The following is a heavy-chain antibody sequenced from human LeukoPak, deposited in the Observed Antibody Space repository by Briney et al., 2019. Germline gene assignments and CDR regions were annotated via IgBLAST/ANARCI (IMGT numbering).Heavy chain of an antibody. CDR1: GGSISGYY. D-gene: IGHD6-19*01. CDR2: IYYSGGT. CDR3: ARLESSYGRYDFDY. Sequence: SETLSLTCTVSGGSISGYYWTWIRQPPGKGLEWVGYIYYSGGTNYNPSLRSRVSISVDTSKSQFSLKLSSVTAADTAVYYCARLESSYGRYDFDYWGQGTLVTVSS. V-gene: IGHV4-59*08. J-gene: IGHJ4*02.